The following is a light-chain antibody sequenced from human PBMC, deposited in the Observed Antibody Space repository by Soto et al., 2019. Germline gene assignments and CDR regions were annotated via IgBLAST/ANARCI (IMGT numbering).Light chain of an antibody. CDR3: QQYGSSPRVT. CDR2: GAS. V-gene: IGKV3-20*01. J-gene: IGKJ3*01. Sequence: EIVLTQSPGTLSLSPGERATISCRASQSVSSSYLAWYQQKPGQAPMLLIYGASIRATGIPDRFSGSGSGTDFTLTISRLEPEDFAVYYCQQYGSSPRVTFGPGTKVDIK. CDR1: QSVSSSY.